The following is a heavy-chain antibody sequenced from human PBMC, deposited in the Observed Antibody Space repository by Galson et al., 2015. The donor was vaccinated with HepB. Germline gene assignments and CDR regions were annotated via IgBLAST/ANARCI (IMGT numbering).Heavy chain of an antibody. CDR3: ARELIFGVVGTLDY. D-gene: IGHD3-3*01. Sequence: SLRLSCAASGFTFSSYAMHWVRQAPGKGLEWVAVISYDGSNKYYADSVKGRFTISRDNSKNTLYLQMNSLRAEDTAVYYCARELIFGVVGTLDYWGQGTLVTVSS. J-gene: IGHJ4*02. CDR2: ISYDGSNK. CDR1: GFTFSSYA. V-gene: IGHV3-30-3*01.